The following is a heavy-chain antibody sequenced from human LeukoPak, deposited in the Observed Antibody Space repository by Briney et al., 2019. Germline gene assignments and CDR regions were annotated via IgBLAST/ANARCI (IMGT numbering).Heavy chain of an antibody. J-gene: IGHJ6*03. CDR3: AREGYDVNYYMDV. Sequence: GGSLRLSCAASGFTSSKFTMSWVRQTQEKGLEWVSSIGSSSNYLEYSESVKGRFTISTDNAKNSVYLQMNSLRVDDTAVYYYAREGYDVNYYMDVWGKGTTVTVSS. CDR1: GFTSSKFT. V-gene: IGHV3-21*01. CDR2: IGSSSNYL. D-gene: IGHD2-15*01.